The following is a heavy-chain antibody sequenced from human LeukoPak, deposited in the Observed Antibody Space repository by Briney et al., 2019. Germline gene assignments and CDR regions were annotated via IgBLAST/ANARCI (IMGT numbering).Heavy chain of an antibody. CDR1: GGSISSSY. V-gene: IGHV4-59*01. D-gene: IGHD2-2*01. CDR3: ASDVRYHFDAFDI. Sequence: SETLSLTCTVSGGSISSSYWSWIRQPPGKGLEWIGYIHYSGNTNYNPSLKSRVTISVDTSKNQFSLKLSSVTAADTAVYYCASDVRYHFDAFDIWGQGTMVTVSS. CDR2: IHYSGNT. J-gene: IGHJ3*02.